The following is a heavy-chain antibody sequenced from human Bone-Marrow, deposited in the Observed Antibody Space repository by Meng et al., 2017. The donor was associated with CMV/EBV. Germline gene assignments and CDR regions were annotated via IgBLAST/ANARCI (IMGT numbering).Heavy chain of an antibody. CDR3: ARSSPWYFDFWSGPDY. V-gene: IGHV1-46*01. J-gene: IGHJ4*02. Sequence: ASVKVSCKASGYTFTSYYMHWVRQAPGQGLEWMGIINPSGGSTSYAQKFQDRVTMTTDTSTSTAYMELRSLRSDDTAVYYCARSSPWYFDFWSGPDYWGQGTLVTVSS. CDR1: GYTFTSYY. D-gene: IGHD3-3*01. CDR2: INPSGGST.